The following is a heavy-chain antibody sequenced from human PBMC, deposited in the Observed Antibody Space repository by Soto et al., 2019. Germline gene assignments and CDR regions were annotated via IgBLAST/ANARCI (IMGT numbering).Heavy chain of an antibody. Sequence: QVQLQESGPGLVKPSETLSLTCTVSGVTINNHYWSWIRHPPGKGLEWIGYIYYSGTTNYNPSLKGRVTISVDTSKHQFSLNITSLNAADTADYYCARDNWYCEYWGQGTLVTVSS. CDR1: GVTINNHY. CDR3: ARDNWYCEY. V-gene: IGHV4-59*11. CDR2: IYYSGTT. J-gene: IGHJ4*02.